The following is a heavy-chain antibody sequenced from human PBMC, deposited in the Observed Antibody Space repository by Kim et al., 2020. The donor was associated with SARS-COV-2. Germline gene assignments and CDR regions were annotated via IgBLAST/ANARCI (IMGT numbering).Heavy chain of an antibody. CDR2: IGSGGSTT. J-gene: IGHJ2*01. CDR3: ARHQAAKHFDL. Sequence: GGSLRLSCTASGFTFNNFAMSWVRQPPGKGLEWVSVIGSGGSTTFYGDSVKGRFIISRDNSKNTLYLQLNSLRAEDTAVYFCARHQAAKHFDLWGRGTLVTVSS. V-gene: IGHV3-23*03. CDR1: GFTFNNFA.